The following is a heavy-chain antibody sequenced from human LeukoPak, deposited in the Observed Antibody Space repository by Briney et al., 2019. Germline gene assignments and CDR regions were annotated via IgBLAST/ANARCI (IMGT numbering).Heavy chain of an antibody. Sequence: GGSLRLSCAASGFTFSSYALSWVRQAPGKGLEWVSAISGSGGSTYYADSVKGRFTISRDNSKNTLYLQMNSLRAEDTAVYYCATPFMVGATGYYYYYMDVWGEGTTVTVSS. D-gene: IGHD1-26*01. CDR2: ISGSGGST. V-gene: IGHV3-23*01. J-gene: IGHJ6*03. CDR3: ATPFMVGATGYYYYYMDV. CDR1: GFTFSSYA.